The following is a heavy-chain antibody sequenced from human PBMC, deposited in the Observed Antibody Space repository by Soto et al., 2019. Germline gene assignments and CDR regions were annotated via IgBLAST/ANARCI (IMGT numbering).Heavy chain of an antibody. Sequence: QVQLQESGPGLVKPSETLSLTCTVSGGSISSYYWSWLRQPPGKGLEWIGYIYYSGSTNYNPSLKSRVTISVDTSKNQFSLKLSSVTAADTAVYYCARLPIRYEDWYFDLWGRGTLVTVSS. CDR2: IYYSGST. J-gene: IGHJ2*01. CDR3: ARLPIRYEDWYFDL. V-gene: IGHV4-59*01. CDR1: GGSISSYY. D-gene: IGHD3-9*01.